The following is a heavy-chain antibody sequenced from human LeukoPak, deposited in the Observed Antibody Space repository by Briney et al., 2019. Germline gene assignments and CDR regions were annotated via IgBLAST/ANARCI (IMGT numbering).Heavy chain of an antibody. J-gene: IGHJ4*02. CDR3: TTQTPYGDYTLPDY. V-gene: IGHV3-15*01. CDR2: IKSKTDGGTT. D-gene: IGHD4-17*01. CDR1: GFTFSNAW. Sequence: GGSLRLSCAASGFTFSNAWMSWVRQAPGKGLEWVGRIKSKTDGGTTDYAAPVKGRFTISRDDSKNTLYLQMNSLKTEDTAVYYCTTQTPYGDYTLPDYWGQGTLVTVSS.